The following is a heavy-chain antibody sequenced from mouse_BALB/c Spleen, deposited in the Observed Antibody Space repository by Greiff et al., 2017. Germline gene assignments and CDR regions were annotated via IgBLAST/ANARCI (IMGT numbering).Heavy chain of an antibody. D-gene: IGHD2-1*01. V-gene: IGHV5-6*01. CDR2: ISSGGSYT. J-gene: IGHJ2*01. CDR3: ARGGYYDYFDY. Sequence: EVQGVESGGDLVKPGGSLKLSCAASGFTFSSYGMSWVRQTPDKRLEWVATISSGGSYTYYPDSVKGRFTISRDNAKNTLYLQMSSLKSEDTAMYYCARGGYYDYFDYWGQGTTLTVSS. CDR1: GFTFSSYG.